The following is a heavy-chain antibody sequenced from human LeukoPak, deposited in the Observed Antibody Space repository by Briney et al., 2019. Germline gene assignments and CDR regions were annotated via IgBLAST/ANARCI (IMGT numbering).Heavy chain of an antibody. V-gene: IGHV4-59*01. D-gene: IGHD1-1*01. CDR1: GGSISSYY. CDR3: AREGTTGRNLNWFDF. J-gene: IGHJ5*01. CDR2: IHNSGNT. Sequence: PSETLSLTCTVSGGSISSYYWSWIRQPPGKGLEWIGHIHNSGNTNYNPSLKSRVTLSVDTSKNQFSLKLSSVTAADTAVYYCAREGTTGRNLNWFDFWGQGTLVTVSS.